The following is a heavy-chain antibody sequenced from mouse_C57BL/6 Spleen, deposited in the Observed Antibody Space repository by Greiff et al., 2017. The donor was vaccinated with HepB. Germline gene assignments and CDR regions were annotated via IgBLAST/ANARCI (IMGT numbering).Heavy chain of an antibody. D-gene: IGHD1-1*01. CDR3: TRSPLYYGSRKWYFDY. V-gene: IGHV6-6*01. CDR2: IRNKANNHAT. J-gene: IGHJ2*01. Sequence: EVQLVESGGGLVQPGGSMKLSCAASGFTFSDAWMDWVRQSPEKGLEWVAEIRNKANNHATYYAESVKGRFTISRDDSKSSVYLQMNSLRAEDTGIYYCTRSPLYYGSRKWYFDYWGQGTTLTVSS. CDR1: GFTFSDAW.